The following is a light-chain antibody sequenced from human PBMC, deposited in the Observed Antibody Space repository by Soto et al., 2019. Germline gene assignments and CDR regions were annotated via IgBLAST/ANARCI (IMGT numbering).Light chain of an antibody. CDR2: EVS. CDR1: SSDVGGYKY. V-gene: IGLV2-8*01. J-gene: IGLJ2*01. CDR3: SSYADRHNVL. Sequence: QSVLTQPPSASGSPGQSVTISCTGTSSDVGGYKYVSWYQQHPGKAPKLMIYEVSKRPSGVPDRFSGSKSGNTASLTVSGLQAEDEDDYYCSSYADRHNVLFGGGTKLTVL.